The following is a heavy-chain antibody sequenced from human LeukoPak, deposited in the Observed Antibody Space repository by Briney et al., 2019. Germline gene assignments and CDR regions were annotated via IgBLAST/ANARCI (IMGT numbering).Heavy chain of an antibody. Sequence: GGSLRLSCAASGFTFNTYTMNWVRQAPGKGLEWVSSITAISTAIYSADSVKGRFTISRDNAKNLLYLQMNSLRAEDTAVYYCARTYYDILTGYNPYFDYWGQGILVTVSS. D-gene: IGHD3-9*01. CDR1: GFTFNTYT. CDR3: ARTYYDILTGYNPYFDY. V-gene: IGHV3-21*01. J-gene: IGHJ4*02. CDR2: ITAISTAI.